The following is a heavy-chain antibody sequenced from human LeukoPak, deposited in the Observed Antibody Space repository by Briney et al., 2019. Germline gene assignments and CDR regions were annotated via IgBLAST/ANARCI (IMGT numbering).Heavy chain of an antibody. CDR3: ARDPFGSEWLFVGMDV. CDR2: INPSGGST. Sequence: DSVKVSCKASGYTFTSYYMHWVRQAPGQGLEWMGIINPSGGSTSYAQKFQGRVTMTRDTSTSTVYMELSSLRSEDAAVYYCARDPFGSEWLFVGMDVWGQGTTVTVSS. V-gene: IGHV1-46*01. CDR1: GYTFTSYY. J-gene: IGHJ6*02. D-gene: IGHD3-3*01.